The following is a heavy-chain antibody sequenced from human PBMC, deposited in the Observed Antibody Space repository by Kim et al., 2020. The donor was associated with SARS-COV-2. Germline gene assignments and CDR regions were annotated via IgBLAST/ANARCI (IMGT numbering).Heavy chain of an antibody. J-gene: IGHJ6*02. D-gene: IGHD1-26*01. V-gene: IGHV3-33*06. Sequence: YYADSVKGRFTISRDNSKNTLYLQMNSLRAEDTAVYYCAKDLQAGSGMDVWGQGTTVTVSS. CDR3: AKDLQAGSGMDV.